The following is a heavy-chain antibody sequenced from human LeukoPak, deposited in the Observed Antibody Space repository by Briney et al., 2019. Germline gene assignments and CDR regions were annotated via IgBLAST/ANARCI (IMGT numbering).Heavy chain of an antibody. D-gene: IGHD2-21*01. CDR2: ISSSGSSI. CDR1: GFTFTSYG. CDR3: ARGEVFLI. Sequence: GGSLRLSCAASGFTFTSYGLNWVRQAPGKGQEWVSHISSSGSSIYYADSVKGRFTISRDSAKNSLYLQMNSLRAEDTGVYYCARGEVFLIWGQGTMVTVSS. J-gene: IGHJ3*02. V-gene: IGHV3-48*03.